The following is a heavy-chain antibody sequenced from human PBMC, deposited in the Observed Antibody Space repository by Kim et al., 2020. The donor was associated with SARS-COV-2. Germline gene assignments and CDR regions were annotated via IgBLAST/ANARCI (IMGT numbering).Heavy chain of an antibody. Sequence: GGSLRLSCTASGFTFGDYAMSWFRQAPGKGLEWVGFTRSKAYGGTTEYAASVKGRFTISRDDSKSIAYLQMNSLKTEDTAVYYCTRVRNYYGSGSYYKMSGWFDPWGQGTLVTVSS. J-gene: IGHJ5*02. CDR3: TRVRNYYGSGSYYKMSGWFDP. CDR2: TRSKAYGGTT. V-gene: IGHV3-49*03. CDR1: GFTFGDYA. D-gene: IGHD3-10*01.